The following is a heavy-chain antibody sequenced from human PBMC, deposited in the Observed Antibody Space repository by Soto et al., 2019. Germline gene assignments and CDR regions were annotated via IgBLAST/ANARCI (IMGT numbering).Heavy chain of an antibody. CDR2: INSGGSTT. Sequence: EVQLVESGGGLVQPGGSLRLSCAASGFTFSRYWMHWVRQVPGKGLVWVSRINSGGSTTSYADSVMGRFTITRDNTENTLFLHMSSLRAEDTAVYYCARGPPEDSGGYYPGGDWGQGTLVTVSS. D-gene: IGHD1-26*01. CDR3: ARGPPEDSGGYYPGGD. CDR1: GFTFSRYW. V-gene: IGHV3-74*01. J-gene: IGHJ4*02.